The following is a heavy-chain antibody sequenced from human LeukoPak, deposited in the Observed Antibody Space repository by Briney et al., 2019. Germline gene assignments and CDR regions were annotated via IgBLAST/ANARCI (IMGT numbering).Heavy chain of an antibody. CDR3: TIGLAGDWDAFDI. D-gene: IGHD6-19*01. Sequence: GASVTVSCKASGYTFTRYALHWVRQAPGQRLEWMGWIHADSGNTKYSQKLQGRVTIARDTSASTIYMELSSLRFEDTAVYFCTIGLAGDWDAFDIWGLGTMVTVSS. J-gene: IGHJ3*02. V-gene: IGHV1-3*01. CDR2: IHADSGNT. CDR1: GYTFTRYA.